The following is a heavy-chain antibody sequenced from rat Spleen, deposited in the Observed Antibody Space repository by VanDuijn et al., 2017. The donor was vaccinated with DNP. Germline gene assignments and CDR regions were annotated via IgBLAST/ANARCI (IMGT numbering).Heavy chain of an antibody. J-gene: IGHJ2*01. CDR3: ARWGDYFDY. V-gene: IGHV3-3*01. Sequence: EVQLQESGPGLVKPSQSLSLTCSVTGYSITSSYRWNWIRKFPGNKLEWMGYINSAGSTNYNPSLNSRISITRDTSKNQFFLQLNSVTTEDTATYYCARWGDYFDYWGQGVMVTVSS. CDR1: GYSITSSYR. CDR2: INSAGST.